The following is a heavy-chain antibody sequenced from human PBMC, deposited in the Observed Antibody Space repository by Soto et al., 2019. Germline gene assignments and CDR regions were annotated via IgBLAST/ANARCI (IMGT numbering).Heavy chain of an antibody. CDR2: ISAYNGNT. CDR3: ARDQRPNDIGYGDYEGVFDY. D-gene: IGHD4-17*01. V-gene: IGHV1-18*01. Sequence: ASVKVSCKASGYTFTSYGISWVRQAPGQGLEWMGWISAYNGNTNYAQKLQGRVTMTTDTSTSTAYMELRSLRSDDTAVYYYARDQRPNDIGYGDYEGVFDYWGQGTRVSVAS. CDR1: GYTFTSYG. J-gene: IGHJ4*02.